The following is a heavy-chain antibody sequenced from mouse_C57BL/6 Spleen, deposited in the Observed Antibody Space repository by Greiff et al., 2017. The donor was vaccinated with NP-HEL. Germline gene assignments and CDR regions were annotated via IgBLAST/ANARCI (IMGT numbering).Heavy chain of an antibody. Sequence: QVQLKESGPGLVQPSQSLSITCTVSGFSLTSYGVHWVRPSPGKGLEWLGVIWSGGSTDYNAAFISRLSISKDNSKSQVFFKMNSLQADDTAIYYCARIYDYNYYAMDYWGQGTSVTVSS. D-gene: IGHD2-4*01. J-gene: IGHJ4*01. CDR3: ARIYDYNYYAMDY. V-gene: IGHV2-2*01. CDR1: GFSLTSYG. CDR2: IWSGGST.